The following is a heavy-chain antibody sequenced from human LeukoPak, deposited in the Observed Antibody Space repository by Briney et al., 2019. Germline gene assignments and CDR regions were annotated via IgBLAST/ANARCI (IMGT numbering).Heavy chain of an antibody. CDR2: IYYSGST. CDR3: ARDPQHYDILTGYWAPSAFDI. CDR1: GGSISSYY. D-gene: IGHD3-9*01. Sequence: SETLSLTCTVSGGSISSYYWSWIRQPPGKGLEWIGYIYYSGSTNYNPSLKSRVTISVDTSKNQFSLKLSSVTAADTAVYYCARDPQHYDILTGYWAPSAFDIWGQGTMVTVSS. V-gene: IGHV4-59*01. J-gene: IGHJ3*02.